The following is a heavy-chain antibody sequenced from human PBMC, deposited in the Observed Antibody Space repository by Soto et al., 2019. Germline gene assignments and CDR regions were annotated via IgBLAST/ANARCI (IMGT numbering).Heavy chain of an antibody. Sequence: EMQLLESGGDLVQPGGSLRLSCAASGFTLSNYAMTWVRQAPGKGLEYISAISGSCVTTYYADSMKGRFTISRDNSKNTLYLQMNSLRAEDTAVYYCAKDRDDIGMVDAFEIWGQGTMVTVSS. CDR2: ISGSCVTT. J-gene: IGHJ3*02. D-gene: IGHD2-15*01. CDR3: AKDRDDIGMVDAFEI. V-gene: IGHV3-23*01. CDR1: GFTLSNYA.